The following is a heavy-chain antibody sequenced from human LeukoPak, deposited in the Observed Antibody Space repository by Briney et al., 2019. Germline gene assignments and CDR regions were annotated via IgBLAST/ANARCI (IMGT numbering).Heavy chain of an antibody. CDR1: GFTFSSYS. CDR2: ISSSSSTI. Sequence: GGSLRLSCAASGFTFSSYSMNWVRQAPGKGLEWVSYISSSSSTIYYADSVKGRFTISRDNAKNSLYLQMNSLRAEDTAVYYCAREPVSRAPHTYYFDYWGQGTLVTVSS. D-gene: IGHD1-26*01. J-gene: IGHJ4*02. V-gene: IGHV3-48*04. CDR3: AREPVSRAPHTYYFDY.